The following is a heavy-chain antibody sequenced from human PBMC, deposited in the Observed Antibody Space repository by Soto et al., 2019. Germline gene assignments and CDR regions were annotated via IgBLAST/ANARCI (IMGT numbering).Heavy chain of an antibody. J-gene: IGHJ6*02. CDR2: IVVGSGDT. Sequence: SVKVSCKASGFTFTSSAVQWVRQARGQRLEWIGWIVVGSGDTNYAQKFQERVTITRDMSTSTAYMELSSLRSEDTAVYYCAAEDSDWNPGYYYYNGMDVWGQGTTVTSP. CDR3: AAEDSDWNPGYYYYNGMDV. D-gene: IGHD1-1*01. V-gene: IGHV1-58*01. CDR1: GFTFTSSA.